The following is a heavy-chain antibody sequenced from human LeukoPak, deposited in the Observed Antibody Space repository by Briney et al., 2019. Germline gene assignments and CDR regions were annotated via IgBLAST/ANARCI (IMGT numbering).Heavy chain of an antibody. D-gene: IGHD2-15*01. CDR3: ARGDCSGASCLLADY. CDR2: IKQDGSEK. V-gene: IGHV3-7*02. Sequence: GGSLRLSCAASGFTFSSYWMSWVRQAPGKGLEWVANIKQDGSEKYYVDSVKGRFTISRDNAKNSQYLQMNSLRDEDTAVYYCARGDCSGASCLLADYWGQGTLVTVSS. CDR1: GFTFSSYW. J-gene: IGHJ4*02.